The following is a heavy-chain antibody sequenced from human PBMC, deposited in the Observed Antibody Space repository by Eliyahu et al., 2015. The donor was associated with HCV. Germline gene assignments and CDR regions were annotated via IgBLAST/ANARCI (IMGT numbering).Heavy chain of an antibody. J-gene: IGHJ4*02. CDR2: ISGSGDSI. CDR3: ARTRYRVYNED. Sequence: QVQLVESGGGLVXPGGSLRLSCAASGFTFSDNSMNWIRQAPGKGLEWISYISGSGDSIYYGDSVKGRFTISRDNDKNSVYLQMNSLRVEDTAVHYCARTRYRVYNEDWGQGALVTVSS. D-gene: IGHD3-10*01. V-gene: IGHV3-11*01. CDR1: GFTFSDNS.